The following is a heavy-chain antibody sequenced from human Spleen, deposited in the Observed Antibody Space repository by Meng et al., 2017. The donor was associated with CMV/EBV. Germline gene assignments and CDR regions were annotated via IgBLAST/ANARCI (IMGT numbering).Heavy chain of an antibody. CDR3: AGADNWNYLDY. J-gene: IGHJ4*02. CDR1: GFTLSSYV. D-gene: IGHD1-20*01. V-gene: IGHV3-23*01. Sequence: GESLKIFCAASGFTLSSYVMSWVRQAPGKGLEWVSTISGGGTVTYYADSVKGRFTISTANSKNTLYLHMSSLRADDTAVYFCAGADNWNYLDYWGQGTLVTVSS. CDR2: ISGGGTVT.